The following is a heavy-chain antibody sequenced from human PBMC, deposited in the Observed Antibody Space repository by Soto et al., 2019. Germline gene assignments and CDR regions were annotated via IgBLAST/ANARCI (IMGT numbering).Heavy chain of an antibody. D-gene: IGHD3-3*01. V-gene: IGHV4-31*03. J-gene: IGHJ4*02. CDR3: ARAQTIFGIITVFDS. Sequence: PSETLSLTCTVSGGSINSGVYYWSWIRQHPGKGLEWIGYIYYSGSTYYNPSLKSRVTISIGTSKNQFSLKLSSVTAADTAVYYCARAQTIFGIITVFDSWGQGTMMTFYS. CDR2: IYYSGST. CDR1: GGSINSGVYY.